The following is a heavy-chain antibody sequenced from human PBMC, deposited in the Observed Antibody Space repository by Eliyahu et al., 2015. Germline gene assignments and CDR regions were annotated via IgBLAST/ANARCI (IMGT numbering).Heavy chain of an antibody. Sequence: EVQLLESGGGLVQPGGSLXLSYAASGFTFSRFXXSWVRQAPGKGLEWVSIISRSGANTYYADSVKGRFTISRDNSKNTLYLQMNSLRADDTAIYYCAKDQGNWDYASLPGANWFDPWGQGTLVTVSS. V-gene: IGHV3-23*01. J-gene: IGHJ5*02. CDR2: ISRSGANT. D-gene: IGHD1-7*01. CDR3: AKDQGNWDYASLPGANWFDP. CDR1: GFTFSRFX.